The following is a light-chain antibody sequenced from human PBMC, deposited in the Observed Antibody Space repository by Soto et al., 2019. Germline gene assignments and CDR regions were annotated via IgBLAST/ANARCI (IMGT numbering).Light chain of an antibody. J-gene: IGKJ1*01. CDR1: QSVSSSF. Sequence: EIVLPQSPGTLSLTPGERATLSCRASQSVSSSFLAWYQQKPGQAPRLLIYGASNRATGIPDRFSGSGSGTDFTLTISRLEPEDFAVYFCQQYVTSPWAFGQGTKV. CDR3: QQYVTSPWA. CDR2: GAS. V-gene: IGKV3-20*01.